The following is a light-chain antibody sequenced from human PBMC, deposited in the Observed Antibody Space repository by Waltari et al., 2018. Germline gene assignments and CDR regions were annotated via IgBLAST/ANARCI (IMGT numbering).Light chain of an antibody. Sequence: DIRMTQSPSSLSASVGHRVTITCRASQSTSSYINWYQQKPGKAPKLLIYAASSLQSGVPSRFSGSGSGTDFTLTISSLQPEDFATYYCQQSYSTLVTFGQGTKVEIK. V-gene: IGKV1-39*01. CDR1: QSTSSY. J-gene: IGKJ1*01. CDR2: AAS. CDR3: QQSYSTLVT.